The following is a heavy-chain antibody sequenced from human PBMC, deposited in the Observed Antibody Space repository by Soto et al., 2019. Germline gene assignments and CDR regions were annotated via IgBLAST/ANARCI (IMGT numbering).Heavy chain of an antibody. V-gene: IGHV1-2*04. Sequence: ASVKVSCMASGYTFTGYYMHWVRQAPGQGLEWMGWINPNSGGTNYAQKFQGWVTMTRDTSISTAYMELSRLRSDDTAVYYCARGGSLYYDILTGPYYFDYWGQGTLVTVSS. CDR2: INPNSGGT. J-gene: IGHJ4*02. CDR3: ARGGSLYYDILTGPYYFDY. CDR1: GYTFTGYY. D-gene: IGHD3-9*01.